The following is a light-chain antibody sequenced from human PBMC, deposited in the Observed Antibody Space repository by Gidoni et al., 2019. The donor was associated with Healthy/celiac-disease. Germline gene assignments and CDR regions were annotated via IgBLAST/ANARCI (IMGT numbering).Light chain of an antibody. Sequence: EIVLTQSPAPLSLYPGERATRSCRARQSVSSYLAWYQQKPGQAPRLLIYDASNSATGIPARFSGSGSGTDFTLTISSLEPEDFAVYYCQQRSNWPLTFGGGTKVEIK. CDR2: DAS. J-gene: IGKJ4*01. CDR1: QSVSSY. V-gene: IGKV3-11*01. CDR3: QQRSNWPLT.